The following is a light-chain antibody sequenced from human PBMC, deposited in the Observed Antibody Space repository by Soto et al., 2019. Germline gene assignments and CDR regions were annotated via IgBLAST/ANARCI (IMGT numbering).Light chain of an antibody. J-gene: IGLJ1*01. CDR2: AVS. CDR1: SSDVGLYDY. V-gene: IGLV2-14*01. CDR3: SSYTSDSSYV. Sequence: QSALTQPASVXASPGQSITISCTGTSSDVGLYDYVSWYQQHPGKAQQLMIYAVSNRPSGVSNRFSASKSGNTASLFISGLQAEDEADYYCSSYTSDSSYVFASWTKVPVL.